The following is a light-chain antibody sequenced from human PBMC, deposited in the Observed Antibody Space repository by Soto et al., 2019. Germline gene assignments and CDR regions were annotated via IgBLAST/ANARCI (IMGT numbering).Light chain of an antibody. Sequence: QSVLTQPPSVSAAPGQKVTISCSGSNSNIGENYVSWYQQFPGTAPELLIYDNDKRPSGIPDRFSGSKSGTSATLGITGLQTGDEADYYCSSYSSGSTLVVFGGGTQLTVL. CDR3: SSYSSGSTLVV. CDR1: NSNIGENY. CDR2: DND. V-gene: IGLV1-51*01. J-gene: IGLJ2*01.